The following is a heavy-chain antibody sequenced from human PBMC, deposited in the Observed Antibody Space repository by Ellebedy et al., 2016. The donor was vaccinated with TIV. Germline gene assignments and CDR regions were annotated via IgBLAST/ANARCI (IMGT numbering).Heavy chain of an antibody. V-gene: IGHV1-8*01. Sequence: ASVKVSCXASVYTFTSYEINWVRQATGQGLEWLGWINPNSGGTNYAQKFQGRVTITADESTSTAYMELSSLRSEDTAVYYCAREEEGSGSFGGMDVWGQGTTVTVSS. CDR1: VYTFTSYE. CDR3: AREEEGSGSFGGMDV. D-gene: IGHD3-10*01. CDR2: INPNSGGT. J-gene: IGHJ6*02.